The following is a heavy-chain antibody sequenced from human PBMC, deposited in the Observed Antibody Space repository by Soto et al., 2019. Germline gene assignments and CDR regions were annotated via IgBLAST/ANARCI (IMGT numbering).Heavy chain of an antibody. J-gene: IGHJ4*02. Sequence: SETLSLTCTVSGGSISSYFWSWIRQPPGKGLEWIGYIYYSGSTNYNPSLKRRVTISVDTSKNQFSLKLSSVTAADTAVYYCARDAYDDYVSYWGQGALVT. CDR2: IYYSGST. D-gene: IGHD4-17*01. CDR3: ARDAYDDYVSY. V-gene: IGHV4-59*12. CDR1: GGSISSYF.